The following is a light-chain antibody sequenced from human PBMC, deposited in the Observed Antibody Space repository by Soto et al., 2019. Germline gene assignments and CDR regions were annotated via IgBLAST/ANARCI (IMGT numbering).Light chain of an antibody. Sequence: EIVLTQFPGTLSLAPGERATLSCRASQSLNSGHLAWYQQKPGQAPRLLIYAASSRATGIPDRFGGSGSGTDFTLTISRLEAEDVGVYHCQQYGNLTYIFGQGTKVEIK. CDR1: QSLNSGH. CDR2: AAS. CDR3: QQYGNLTYI. V-gene: IGKV3-20*01. J-gene: IGKJ2*01.